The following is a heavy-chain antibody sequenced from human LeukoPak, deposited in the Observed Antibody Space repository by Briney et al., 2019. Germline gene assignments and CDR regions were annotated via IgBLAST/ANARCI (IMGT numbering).Heavy chain of an antibody. V-gene: IGHV4-30-4*01. CDR2: IYYSGST. Sequence: SETLSLTCTVSGGSISSGDYYWSWIRQPPGEGLEWIGYIYYSGSTYYNPSLKSRVTISVDTSKNQFSLKLSSVTAADTAVYYCARDLLNEGNHLDYWGQGTLVTVSS. CDR1: GGSISSGDYY. D-gene: IGHD4-23*01. CDR3: ARDLLNEGNHLDY. J-gene: IGHJ4*02.